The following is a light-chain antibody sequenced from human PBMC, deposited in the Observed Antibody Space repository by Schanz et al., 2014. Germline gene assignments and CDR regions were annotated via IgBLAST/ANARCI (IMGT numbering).Light chain of an antibody. CDR1: SSDVGGYNY. CDR3: CSYAGSSTLWV. Sequence: QSALTQPPSASGSPGQSVTISCTGTSSDVGGYNYVSWYQQHPGKAPKLMIYEATERPSGVSNRFSGSKSGNTASLTISGLQAEDEADYYCCSYAGSSTLWVFGGGTKLTVL. CDR2: EAT. V-gene: IGLV2-8*01. J-gene: IGLJ3*02.